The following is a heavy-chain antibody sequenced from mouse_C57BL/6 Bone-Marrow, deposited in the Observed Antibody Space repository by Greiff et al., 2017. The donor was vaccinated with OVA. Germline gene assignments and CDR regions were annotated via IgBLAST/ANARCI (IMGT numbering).Heavy chain of an antibody. D-gene: IGHD1-1*01. CDR1: GFSLTSYG. CDR3: AKIYYGPRGAMDY. CDR2: IWSGGST. V-gene: IGHV2-4*01. Sequence: VQRVESGPGLVQPSQSLSITCTVSGFSLTSYGVHWVRQPPGKGLEWLGVIWSGGSTDYNAAFISRLSISKDNSKSQVFFKMNSLQADDTAIYYCAKIYYGPRGAMDYWGQGTSVTVSS. J-gene: IGHJ4*01.